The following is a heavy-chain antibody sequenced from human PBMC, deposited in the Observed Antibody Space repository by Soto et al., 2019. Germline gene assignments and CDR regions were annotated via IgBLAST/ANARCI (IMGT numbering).Heavy chain of an antibody. V-gene: IGHV3-21*06. CDR3: ARARGNDWYEDY. CDR2: FTPTSTFI. J-gene: IGHJ4*02. Sequence: EVQLVESGGGLVKPGGSLRLSCAASGFTFSSYSFNWVRQAPGKGLEWVSIFTPTSTFISYADSVRGRFTISRDNAKNSLYLQMDSLGAGDTAVYYCARARGNDWYEDYWGQGTLVTVSS. D-gene: IGHD1-1*01. CDR1: GFTFSSYS.